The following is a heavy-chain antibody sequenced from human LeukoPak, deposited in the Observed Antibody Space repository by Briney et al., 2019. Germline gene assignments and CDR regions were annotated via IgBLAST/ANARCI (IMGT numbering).Heavy chain of an antibody. CDR2: IGSTGTSM. D-gene: IGHD2-2*01. Sequence: GGSLRLSCAASGFTFSSYEMIWVRQAPGRGLEWLSYIGSTGTSMYYADSVKGRFTISRDNAKNSLYLQMNSLRAEDTAVYYCARVCSRTTCPGNYWGQGTLVTVSS. V-gene: IGHV3-48*03. CDR3: ARVCSRTTCPGNY. CDR1: GFTFSSYE. J-gene: IGHJ4*02.